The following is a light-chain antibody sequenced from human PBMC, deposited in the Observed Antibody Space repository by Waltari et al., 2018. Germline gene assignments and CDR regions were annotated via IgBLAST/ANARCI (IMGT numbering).Light chain of an antibody. Sequence: DIVMTQSLLPLLVPPGEPAPIPCRSSQSLLHSNGYNYLDWYLQKPGQSPPLLIYLGSNRASGVPDRFSGSGSGTDFTLKISRVDAEDVGVYYCMQALQTPIFTFGPGTKVDIK. CDR2: LGS. V-gene: IGKV2-28*01. CDR3: MQALQTPIFT. CDR1: QSLLHSNGYNY. J-gene: IGKJ3*01.